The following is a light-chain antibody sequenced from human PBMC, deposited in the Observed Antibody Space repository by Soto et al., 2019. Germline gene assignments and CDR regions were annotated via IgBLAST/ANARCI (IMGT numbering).Light chain of an antibody. Sequence: MTQSPATLSASPGERATLSCRASQSVSSNLAWYQQKPGQAPRLLIYGASTRATGIPARFSGSGSGTEFTLTISSLQSEDFAVYYCQQYNNWPPTFGQGTKVDIK. J-gene: IGKJ1*01. CDR3: QQYNNWPPT. CDR2: GAS. V-gene: IGKV3-15*01. CDR1: QSVSSN.